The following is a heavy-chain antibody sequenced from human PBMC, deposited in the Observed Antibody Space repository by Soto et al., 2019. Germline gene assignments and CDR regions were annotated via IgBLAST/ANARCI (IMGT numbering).Heavy chain of an antibody. CDR2: INHSGST. CDR3: AREVPSRYFDL. D-gene: IGHD1-1*01. Sequence: QVRLQQWGAGLLKPSETLSLTCAVYGGSFSDYYWSWIRQSPGKGLEWIGEINHSGSTNYNPSLKSRVTISVDTSTNQFSLNLSSVTAADTAVYYCAREVPSRYFDLWGRGTPLTVSS. CDR1: GGSFSDYY. V-gene: IGHV4-34*01. J-gene: IGHJ2*01.